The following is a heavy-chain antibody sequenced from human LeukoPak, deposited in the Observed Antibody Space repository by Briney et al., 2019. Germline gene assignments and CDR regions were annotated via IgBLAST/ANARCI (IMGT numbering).Heavy chain of an antibody. CDR3: ASIGDYHWYFDL. J-gene: IGHJ2*01. D-gene: IGHD4-17*01. Sequence: SETLSLTCTVSGGSISSYYWSWIWQPPGKGLEWIGYIYYSGSTNYNPSLKSRVTISVDTSKNQFSLKLSSVTAADTALYYCASIGDYHWYFDLWGRGTLVTVSS. CDR2: IYYSGST. V-gene: IGHV4-59*08. CDR1: GGSISSYY.